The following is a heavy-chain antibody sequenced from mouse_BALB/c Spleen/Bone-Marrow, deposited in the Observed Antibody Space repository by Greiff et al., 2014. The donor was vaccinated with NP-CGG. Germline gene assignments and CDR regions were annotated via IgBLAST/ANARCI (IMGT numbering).Heavy chain of an antibody. CDR2: INSNGGST. J-gene: IGHJ2*01. D-gene: IGHD2-1*01. V-gene: IGHV5-6-3*01. CDR3: VRGNYGNYVDYFDF. CDR1: GFTFSNYG. Sequence: EAQGVESGGGLVQPGGSLKLSCAASGFTFSNYGMSWVRQTPDKGLELVATINSNGGSTYYPDSVKGRFTISRDTAKNTLYLQMSSLKSEETAMYYCVRGNYGNYVDYFDFWGQGTTLTVSS.